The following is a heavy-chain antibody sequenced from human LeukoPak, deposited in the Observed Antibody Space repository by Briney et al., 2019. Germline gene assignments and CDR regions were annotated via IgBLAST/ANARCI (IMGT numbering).Heavy chain of an antibody. D-gene: IGHD3-22*01. CDR3: ARGAATYYYDSSGYRFDY. J-gene: IGHJ4*02. CDR2: ISSSCSYI. CDR1: GFTFSSYS. Sequence: PGGSLRLSCAASGFTFSSYSMNWVRQAPGKGLEWVSSISSSCSYIYYADSVKGRFTISRDNAKNSLYLQMNSLRAEDTAVYYCARGAATYYYDSSGYRFDYWGQGTLVTVSS. V-gene: IGHV3-21*01.